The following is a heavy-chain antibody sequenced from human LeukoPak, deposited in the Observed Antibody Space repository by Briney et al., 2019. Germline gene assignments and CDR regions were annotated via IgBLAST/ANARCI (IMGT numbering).Heavy chain of an antibody. J-gene: IGHJ4*02. Sequence: GGSLRLSCAASGFTFSGYSMNWVRQAPGKGLEWVSSISSSSSYIYYADSVKGRFTISRDNAKNSLYLQMNSLRAEDTAVYYCARVASSGDFDYWGQGTLVTVSS. CDR2: ISSSSSYI. V-gene: IGHV3-21*01. D-gene: IGHD3-22*01. CDR3: ARVASSGDFDY. CDR1: GFTFSGYS.